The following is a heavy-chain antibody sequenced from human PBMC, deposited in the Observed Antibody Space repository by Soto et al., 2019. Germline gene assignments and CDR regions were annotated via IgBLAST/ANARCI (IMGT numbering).Heavy chain of an antibody. CDR2: ITPFSGDV. J-gene: IGHJ4*02. CDR1: GNTFTYRY. CDR3: AGGGAGSGPFTWELHDH. V-gene: IGHV1-45*02. Sequence: ASVKVSCKALGNTFTYRYLHWVRQAPGQALEWMGWITPFSGDVHYAQKFQERVTITRDRSINTAYMQMSSLRSEDTAMYFCAGGGAGSGPFTWELHDHWGQGTLVTVSS. D-gene: IGHD1-26*01.